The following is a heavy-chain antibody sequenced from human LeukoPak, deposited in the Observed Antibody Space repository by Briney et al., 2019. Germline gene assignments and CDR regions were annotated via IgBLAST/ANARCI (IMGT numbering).Heavy chain of an antibody. J-gene: IGHJ4*02. V-gene: IGHV3-48*02. CDR1: GFTFRSYS. CDR2: ISSSSSTI. CDR3: ARDAFTFAPYYFDY. D-gene: IGHD3-10*01. Sequence: GGSLRLSCAASGFTFRSYSMNWVRQAPGKGLEWVSYISSSSSTIYYADSVKGRFTISRDNAKNSLYLQMNSLRDEDTAVYYCARDAFTFAPYYFDYWGQGTLVTVSS.